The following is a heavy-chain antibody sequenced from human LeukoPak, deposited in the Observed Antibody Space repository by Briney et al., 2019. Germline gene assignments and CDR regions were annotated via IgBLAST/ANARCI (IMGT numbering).Heavy chain of an antibody. J-gene: IGHJ4*02. CDR3: ATKQWLAPPPDS. CDR2: INTDGTVT. V-gene: IGHV3-74*01. D-gene: IGHD6-19*01. Sequence: GGSLRLSCAASGFTFSKYWMLWVRQAPGKGLESVSRINTDGTVTTFADSVKGRFTVSRDNADNTMFLQMNSVRDEDTAVYYCATKQWLAPPPDSWGQGTPVTVSS. CDR1: GFTFSKYW.